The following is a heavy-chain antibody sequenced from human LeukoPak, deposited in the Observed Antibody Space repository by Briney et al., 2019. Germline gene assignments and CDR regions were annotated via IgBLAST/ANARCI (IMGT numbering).Heavy chain of an antibody. Sequence: PGGSLRLSCAASGFTFNNYWMHWVRQPPGKGLVWVSRINSDGSITTYADSVKGRFTMSRDNAKNTVYLQMSSLRAEDSAVCACARGLRGSLYYFDSWGQGTLVTVSS. D-gene: IGHD2-15*01. V-gene: IGHV3-74*01. CDR2: INSDGSIT. CDR3: ARGLRGSLYYFDS. CDR1: GFTFNNYW. J-gene: IGHJ4*02.